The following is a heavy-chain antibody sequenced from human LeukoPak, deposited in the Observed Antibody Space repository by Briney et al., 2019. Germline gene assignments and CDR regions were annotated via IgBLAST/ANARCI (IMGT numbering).Heavy chain of an antibody. Sequence: PGGSLRLSCAASGFTFSSYGMHWVRQAPGKGLEWVAVISYDGSEKYYVDSVKGRFTISRDNAKNSLYLQMNSLRAEDTAVYYCARDRYSSGYWGQGTLVTVSS. CDR1: GFTFSSYG. CDR3: ARDRYSSGY. CDR2: ISYDGSEK. J-gene: IGHJ4*02. D-gene: IGHD3-22*01. V-gene: IGHV3-33*08.